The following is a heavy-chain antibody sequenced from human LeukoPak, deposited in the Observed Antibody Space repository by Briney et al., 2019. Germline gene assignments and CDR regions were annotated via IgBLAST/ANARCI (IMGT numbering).Heavy chain of an antibody. D-gene: IGHD3-10*01. Sequence: SVKVSCKAAGGTFSSYAISCGRHAPGQGLQWRVGIIPIFGTANYAQKFQGRVTITADESTSTAYMELSSLRSEDTAVYYCARSLWFGELLSWFDPWGQGTLVTVSS. J-gene: IGHJ5*02. CDR1: GGTFSSYA. V-gene: IGHV1-69*13. CDR3: ARSLWFGELLSWFDP. CDR2: IIPIFGTA.